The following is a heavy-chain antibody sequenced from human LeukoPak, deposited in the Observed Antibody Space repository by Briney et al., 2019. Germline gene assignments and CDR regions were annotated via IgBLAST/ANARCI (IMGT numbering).Heavy chain of an antibody. D-gene: IGHD6-19*01. CDR1: GFTFSSYS. Sequence: PGGSLRLSCAASGFTFSSYSMNWVRQAPGKGLEWVAVISYDGSNKYYADSVKGRFTISRDNSKNTLYLQMNSLRAEDTAVYYCAKPRYSSGWYFFDYWGQGTLVTVSS. CDR3: AKPRYSSGWYFFDY. CDR2: ISYDGSNK. V-gene: IGHV3-30*18. J-gene: IGHJ4*02.